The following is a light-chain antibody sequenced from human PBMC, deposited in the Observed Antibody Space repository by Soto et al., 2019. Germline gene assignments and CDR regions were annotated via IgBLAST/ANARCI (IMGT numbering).Light chain of an antibody. V-gene: IGKV3D-15*01. Sequence: EIVMTQSPATLSVSPGERATLSCRASQSVSSNLAWYQQKPGQAPRLLIYGASTRATGMPARFSCSGSGTEFTLTISSLQSEDFAVYYCQQYNNWLTFGGGTKVEIK. CDR2: GAS. CDR3: QQYNNWLT. CDR1: QSVSSN. J-gene: IGKJ4*01.